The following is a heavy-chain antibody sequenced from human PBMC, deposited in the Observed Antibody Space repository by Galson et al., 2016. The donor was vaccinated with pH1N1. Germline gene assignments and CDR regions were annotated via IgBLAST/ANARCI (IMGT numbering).Heavy chain of an antibody. V-gene: IGHV1-69*13. J-gene: IGHJ4*02. CDR3: ASPSPFYGSSGYYRHFRD. Sequence: SVKVSCKASGGTFRTYVISWVRQAPGQGLEWMGGIIPIFGTAKYAQKFQGRVTITADESTSTAHMELSSLRSEDTAVYYCASPSPFYGSSGYYRHFRDWGQGTLVTVSS. CDR1: GGTFRTYV. D-gene: IGHD3-22*01. CDR2: IIPIFGTA.